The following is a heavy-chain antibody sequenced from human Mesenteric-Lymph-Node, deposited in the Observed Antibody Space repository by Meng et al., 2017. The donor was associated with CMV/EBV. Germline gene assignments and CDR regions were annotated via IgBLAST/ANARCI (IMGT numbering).Heavy chain of an antibody. CDR1: GGSFSGYY. D-gene: IGHD3-10*01. V-gene: IGHV4-34*01. CDR3: ARGRGQFDP. CDR2: INHSGST. J-gene: IGHJ5*02. Sequence: GSLRLSCAVYGGSFSGYYWSWIRQPPGKGLEWIGEINHSGSTNYNPSLKSRVTISVDTSKNQFSLKLSSVTAADTAVYYCARGRGQFDPWGQGTLVTVSS.